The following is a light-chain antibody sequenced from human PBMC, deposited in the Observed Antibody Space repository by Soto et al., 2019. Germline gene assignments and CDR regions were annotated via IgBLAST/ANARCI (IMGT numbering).Light chain of an antibody. J-gene: IGKJ1*01. CDR2: SAS. Sequence: EIVLTQSPGTLSLSPGERATLSCRASQSVSSSYLAWYQQKPGQAPRFLIYSASSRATGIPDRFSGSGFGTDFTLTISRLEPEDFAVYYCQQYGRSPTTFGQGTKVEIK. CDR1: QSVSSSY. V-gene: IGKV3-20*01. CDR3: QQYGRSPTT.